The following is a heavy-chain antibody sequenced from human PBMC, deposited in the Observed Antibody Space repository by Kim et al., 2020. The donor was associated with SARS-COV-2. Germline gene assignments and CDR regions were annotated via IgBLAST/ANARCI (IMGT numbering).Heavy chain of an antibody. CDR1: GFTFHKHS. V-gene: IGHV3-9*01. J-gene: IGHJ6*02. Sequence: GGSLRLSCVVSGFTFHKHSIHWVRQAPGKRLEWVAVIILNGCGTGYAASVRGRITISRDIAESSLYLQMNSLRTEDTALYFCVKDILAGVADVWGQGTTVTGSS. CDR3: VKDILAGVADV. CDR2: IILNGCGT.